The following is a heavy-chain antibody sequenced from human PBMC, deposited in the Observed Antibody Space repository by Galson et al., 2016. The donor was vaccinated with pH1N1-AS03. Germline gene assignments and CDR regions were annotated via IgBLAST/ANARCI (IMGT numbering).Heavy chain of an antibody. J-gene: IGHJ4*02. D-gene: IGHD6-13*01. CDR2: IFYNGTT. CDR1: GGSISSYY. V-gene: IGHV4-59*08. Sequence: ETLSLTCTVSGGSISSYYWSWLRQPPGKRLKWIGYIFYNGTTNYNPSLKSRVTISVDTSKNQFSLKLTSVTAADTAVYFCARQEWTGAAAHDYWGQGTLVTVSS. CDR3: ARQEWTGAAAHDY.